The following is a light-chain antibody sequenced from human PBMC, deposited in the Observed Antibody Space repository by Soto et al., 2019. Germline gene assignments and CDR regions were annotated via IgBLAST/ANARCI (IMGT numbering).Light chain of an antibody. CDR3: QQYGSSPQA. Sequence: EIVLTQSPGTLSLSPWERATLSCRASQSVSSSYLAWYQQKPGQAPRLLIYGASSRATGIPDRFSGSGSGRYFTLTISRLEPEDFAVYYCQQYGSSPQAFGQGKRLEIK. V-gene: IGKV3-20*01. CDR2: GAS. J-gene: IGKJ5*01. CDR1: QSVSSSY.